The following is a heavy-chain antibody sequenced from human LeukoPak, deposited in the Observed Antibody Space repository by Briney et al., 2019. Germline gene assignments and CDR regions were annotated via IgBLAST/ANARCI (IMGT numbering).Heavy chain of an antibody. D-gene: IGHD6-19*01. CDR1: GYTLTELS. CDR3: ARYYSSGWYNWFDP. Sequence: ASVEVSCKVSGYTLTELSMHWVRQAPGKGLEWMGGFDPEDGETIYAQKFQGRVTMTEDTSTDTAYMELSSLRSEDTAVYYCARYYSSGWYNWFDPWGQGTLVTVSS. CDR2: FDPEDGET. V-gene: IGHV1-24*01. J-gene: IGHJ5*02.